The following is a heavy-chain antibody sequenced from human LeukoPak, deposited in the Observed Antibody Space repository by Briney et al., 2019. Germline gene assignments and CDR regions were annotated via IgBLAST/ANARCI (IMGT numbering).Heavy chain of an antibody. V-gene: IGHV4-34*01. J-gene: IGHJ3*02. CDR1: GGSFSGYY. CDR3: ARGCSGGSCYSIHDAFDI. CDR2: INHSGST. Sequence: SETLSLTCAVYGGSFSGYYWSWIRQPPGKGLEWIGEINHSGSTNYNPSLKSRVTISVDTSKNQFSLKLSSVTAADTAVYYCARGCSGGSCYSIHDAFDIWGQGTMVTVSS. D-gene: IGHD2-15*01.